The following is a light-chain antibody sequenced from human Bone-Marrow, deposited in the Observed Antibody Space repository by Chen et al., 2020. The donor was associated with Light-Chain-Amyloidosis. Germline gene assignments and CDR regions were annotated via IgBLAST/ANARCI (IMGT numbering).Light chain of an antibody. CDR1: SSDVGGDNH. CDR3: SSYTITNTLV. CDR2: EVT. Sequence: QSALTQPASVSGSPGQSITISCPGTSSDVGGDNHVSWYQQHPDKAPKLMISEVTNRPSWVPDRFSGSKSDNMASLTISGLQTEDETDYFCSSYTITNTLVFGSGTRVTVL. J-gene: IGLJ1*01. V-gene: IGLV2-14*01.